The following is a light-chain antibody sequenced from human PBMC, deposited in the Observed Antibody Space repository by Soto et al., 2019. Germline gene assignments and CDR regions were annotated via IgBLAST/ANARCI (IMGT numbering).Light chain of an antibody. CDR2: QDA. Sequence: SSELTQPPSVSLSPGQTASITCSGDKLGDTYSCWYQQKPGQSPVLVIYQDAKRPSGIPERFSGSNSGNTATLTISGTQAMDDADYYCQAWHSTTPVVFGGGTKLTV. V-gene: IGLV3-1*01. CDR1: KLGDTY. CDR3: QAWHSTTPVV. J-gene: IGLJ2*01.